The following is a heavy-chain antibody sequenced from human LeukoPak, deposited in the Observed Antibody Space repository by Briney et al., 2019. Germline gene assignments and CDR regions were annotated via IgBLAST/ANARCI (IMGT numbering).Heavy chain of an antibody. D-gene: IGHD3-3*01. V-gene: IGHV3-48*01. CDR2: ITGSTSII. Sequence: PGGSLRLSCAASGFTFRSYSMNWVRQAPGKGLEWVSYITGSTSIIYYADSVKGRFTISRDNAKNSLFLQMNSLRAEDTAVYYCARDGDYNFWIGNYDYWGQGALVTVSS. CDR3: ARDGDYNFWIGNYDY. CDR1: GFTFRSYS. J-gene: IGHJ4*02.